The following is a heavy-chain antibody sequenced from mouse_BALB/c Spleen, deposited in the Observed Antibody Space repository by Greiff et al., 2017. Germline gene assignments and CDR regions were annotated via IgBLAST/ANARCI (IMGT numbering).Heavy chain of an antibody. D-gene: IGHD2-4*01. CDR3: ARGSTMITTGAY. V-gene: IGHV7-3*02. J-gene: IGHJ3*01. Sequence: EVKLVESGGGLVQPGGSLRLSCATSGFTFTDYYMSWVRQPPGKALEWLGFIRNKANGYTTEYSASVKGRFTISRDNSQSILYLQMNTLRAEDSATYYCARGSTMITTGAYWGQGTLVTVSA. CDR2: IRNKANGYTT. CDR1: GFTFTDYY.